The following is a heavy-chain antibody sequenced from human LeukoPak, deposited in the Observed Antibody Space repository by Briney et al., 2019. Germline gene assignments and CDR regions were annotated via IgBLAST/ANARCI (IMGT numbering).Heavy chain of an antibody. CDR3: ARANTVTTLCYYGMDV. D-gene: IGHD4-17*01. J-gene: IGHJ6*02. CDR1: GGSFSGYY. V-gene: IGHV4-34*01. CDR2: INHGGIT. Sequence: SETLSLTCAVEGGSFSGYYWSWIRQPPGKGLEWIGEINHGGITTYNPSLRSRVSISIDTSKMQFSLKLRAVTAADRAVYYCARANTVTTLCYYGMDVWGQGTTVTVSS.